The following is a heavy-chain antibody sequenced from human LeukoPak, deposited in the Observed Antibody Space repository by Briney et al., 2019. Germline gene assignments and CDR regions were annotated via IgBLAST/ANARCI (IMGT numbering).Heavy chain of an antibody. CDR1: GFTFDDYA. CDR2: ISWNSDSI. D-gene: IGHD3-3*01. CDR3: AKDTGLYDFWSYYGMDV. V-gene: IGHV3-9*01. J-gene: IGHJ6*02. Sequence: GRSLRLSCAASGFTFDDYAMHWVRQAPGKGLEWVSGISWNSDSIGYADSVKGRFTISRDNAKNSLYLQMNSLRAEDTALYYCAKDTGLYDFWSYYGMDVWGQGTTVTVSS.